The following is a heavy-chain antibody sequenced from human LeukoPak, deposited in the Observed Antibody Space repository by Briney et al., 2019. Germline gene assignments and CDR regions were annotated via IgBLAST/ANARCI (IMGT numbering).Heavy chain of an antibody. Sequence: GGSLRLSCAASGFTFSNYWMHWVRQAPGKGLVWVSRINGDGSSRNYADSVKGRFTISRDNAKNTLFLQMNSLRAEDTAVYYCASASSHRIEAGGDYWGQGILVAVSS. CDR1: GFTFSNYW. CDR2: INGDGSSR. CDR3: ASASSHRIEAGGDY. D-gene: IGHD6-13*01. V-gene: IGHV3-74*01. J-gene: IGHJ4*02.